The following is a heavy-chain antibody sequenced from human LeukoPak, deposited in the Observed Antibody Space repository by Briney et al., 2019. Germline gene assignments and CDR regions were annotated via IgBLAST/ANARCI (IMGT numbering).Heavy chain of an antibody. CDR3: AGGGSRDGYNYYFDY. Sequence: SVKVSCKASGYTFTSYGISWVRQAPGQGLEWMGRIIPILGIANYAQKFQGRVTITADKSTSTAYMELSSLRSEDTAVYYCAGGGSRDGYNYYFDYWGQGTLVTVSS. D-gene: IGHD5-24*01. J-gene: IGHJ4*02. CDR2: IIPILGIA. CDR1: GYTFTSYG. V-gene: IGHV1-69*04.